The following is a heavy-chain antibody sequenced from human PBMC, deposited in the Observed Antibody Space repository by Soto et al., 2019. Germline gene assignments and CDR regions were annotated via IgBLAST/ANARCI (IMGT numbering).Heavy chain of an antibody. CDR2: IIPIFGTA. CDR1: GGTFSSYA. Sequence: SVKVSCKASGGTFSSYAISWVRQAPGQGLEWIGGIIPIFGTANYAQKFQGRVTITADESTSTAYMELSSLRSEDTAVYYCARAPNFCSSTSCYPTQYNWFDPWGQGTLVPVSS. V-gene: IGHV1-69*13. J-gene: IGHJ5*02. D-gene: IGHD2-2*01. CDR3: ARAPNFCSSTSCYPTQYNWFDP.